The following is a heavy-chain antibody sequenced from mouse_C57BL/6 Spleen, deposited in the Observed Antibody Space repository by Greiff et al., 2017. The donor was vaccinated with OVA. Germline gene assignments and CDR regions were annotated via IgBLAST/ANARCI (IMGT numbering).Heavy chain of an antibody. V-gene: IGHV1-18*01. D-gene: IGHD1-1*01. J-gene: IGHJ4*01. CDR2: INPNNGGT. CDR3: ARSDTTDPYAMDY. Sequence: EVKVVESGPELVKPGASVKIPCKASGYTFTDYNMDWVKQSHGKSLEWIGDINPNNGGTIYNQKFKGKATLTVDKSSSTAYMELRSLTSEDTAVYYCARSDTTDPYAMDYWGQGTSVTVSS. CDR1: GYTFTDYN.